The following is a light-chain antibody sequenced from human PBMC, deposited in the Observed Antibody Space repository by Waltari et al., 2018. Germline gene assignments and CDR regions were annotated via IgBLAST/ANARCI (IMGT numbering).Light chain of an antibody. V-gene: IGKV3-20*01. J-gene: IGKJ1*01. CDR1: QSVSRY. CDR3: QKYGSLPAT. CDR2: DAS. Sequence: EIVLTQSGTLPLSPGERVTLSCRASQSVSRYLAWYQQKPGQAPRLLIYDASSRATGIPDRFSGSGSGTDFSLTISRLEPEDFAVYYCQKYGSLPATFGQGTKVEIK.